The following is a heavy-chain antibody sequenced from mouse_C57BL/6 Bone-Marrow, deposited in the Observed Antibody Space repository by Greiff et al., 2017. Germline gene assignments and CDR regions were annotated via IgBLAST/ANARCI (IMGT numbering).Heavy chain of an antibody. CDR3: ARSGGTLFDY. D-gene: IGHD1-1*01. CDR2: INPSTGGT. J-gene: IGHJ2*01. CDR1: GYSFTGYY. Sequence: VQLQQSGPELVKPGASVKISCKASGYSFTGYYMNWVKQSPEKSLEWIGEINPSTGGTTYNQKFKAKATLTVDKSSSTAYMQLKSLTTEDSAVYYGARSGGTLFDYWGQGTTLTVSS. V-gene: IGHV1-42*01.